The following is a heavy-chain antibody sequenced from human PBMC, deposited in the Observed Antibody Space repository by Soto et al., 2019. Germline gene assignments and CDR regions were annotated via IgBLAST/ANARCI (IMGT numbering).Heavy chain of an antibody. J-gene: IGHJ6*02. D-gene: IGHD2-2*02. Sequence: GGSLRLSCAASGFTFSSYSMNWVHQAPGKGLEWVSSISSSSSYIYYADSVKGRFTISRDNAKNSLYLQMNSLRAEDTAVYYCARDDIVVVPAAIGYYYYGMDVWGQGTTVTVSS. CDR1: GFTFSSYS. V-gene: IGHV3-21*01. CDR2: ISSSSSYI. CDR3: ARDDIVVVPAAIGYYYYGMDV.